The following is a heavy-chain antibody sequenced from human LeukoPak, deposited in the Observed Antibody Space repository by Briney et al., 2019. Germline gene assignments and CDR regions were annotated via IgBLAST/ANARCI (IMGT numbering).Heavy chain of an antibody. D-gene: IGHD6-6*01. CDR2: IYYRGVS. CDR1: GGSISSSSYY. Sequence: SETLSHTCTVSGGSISSSSYYGGWIRHPPGEGLGWIGRIYYRGVSYYNPPLKSRVAIPVDKSNNQTCLKLSSVTSTATAVYYCARDLRVRTIAARIDPWGQGTLVTVSS. J-gene: IGHJ5*02. V-gene: IGHV4-39*07. CDR3: ARDLRVRTIAARIDP.